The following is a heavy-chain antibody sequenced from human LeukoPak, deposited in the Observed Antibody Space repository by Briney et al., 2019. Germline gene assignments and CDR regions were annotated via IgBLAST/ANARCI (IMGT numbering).Heavy chain of an antibody. CDR2: ISSSSSTI. CDR1: GFIFSSYS. CDR3: ARVRLVGNWFDP. J-gene: IGHJ5*02. Sequence: GGSLRLSCAASGFIFSSYSMNWVRQAPGKGLEWVSYISSSSSTIYYADSVRGRFTISRDNAKNSLYLQMNSLRAEDTAVYYCARVRLVGNWFDPWGQGTLVTVSS. V-gene: IGHV3-48*01. D-gene: IGHD2-8*02.